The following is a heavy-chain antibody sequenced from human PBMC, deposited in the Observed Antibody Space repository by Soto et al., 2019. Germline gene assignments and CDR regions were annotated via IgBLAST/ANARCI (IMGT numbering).Heavy chain of an antibody. V-gene: IGHV3-7*01. Sequence: EVQLVESGGGLVQPGGSLRLSCAASGFTFSSYWMSWVRQAPGKGLEWVANIKQDGSEKYYVDSVKGRFTISRDNAKNSLYLQMNSLRAEDTAVYYCARDIVPVADLYCSRGSCFSDYWGQGTLVTVSS. CDR3: ARDIVPVADLYCSRGSCFSDY. J-gene: IGHJ4*02. D-gene: IGHD2-15*01. CDR2: IKQDGSEK. CDR1: GFTFSSYW.